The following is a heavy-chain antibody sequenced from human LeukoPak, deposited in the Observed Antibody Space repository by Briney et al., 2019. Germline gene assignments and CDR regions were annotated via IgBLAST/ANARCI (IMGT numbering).Heavy chain of an antibody. Sequence: GESQKISCKGSGYSFTSYWIGWVRQMPGKGLEWMGIIYPGDSDTRYSPSFQGQVTISADKSISTAYLQWSSLKASDTALYYCARSLDYVWGSYRYTDQGAYDIWGQRPIATVSS. CDR2: IYPGDSDT. D-gene: IGHD3-16*02. CDR3: ARSLDYVWGSYRYTDQGAYDI. V-gene: IGHV5-51*01. J-gene: IGHJ3*02. CDR1: GYSFTSYW.